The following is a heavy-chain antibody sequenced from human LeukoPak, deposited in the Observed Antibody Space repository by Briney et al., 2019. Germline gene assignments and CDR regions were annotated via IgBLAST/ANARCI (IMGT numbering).Heavy chain of an antibody. CDR1: GFTFTDYR. J-gene: IGHJ4*02. CDR3: ASQYSSGWAIDY. D-gene: IGHD6-19*01. CDR2: ISSSSSYI. V-gene: IGHV3-21*01. Sequence: GGSLRLSCAASGFTFTDYRMNWDRQAPGKGLEWVSSISSSSSYIYYADSVKGRFTISRDNGKNSLYLQMNSLRAEDTAVYYCASQYSSGWAIDYWGQGTLVTVSS.